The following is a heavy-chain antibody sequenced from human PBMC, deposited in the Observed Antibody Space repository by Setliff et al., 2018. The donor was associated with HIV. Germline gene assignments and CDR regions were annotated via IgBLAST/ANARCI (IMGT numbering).Heavy chain of an antibody. D-gene: IGHD3-16*01. J-gene: IGHJ4*02. CDR2: ISYTGST. CDR1: GGSISNYY. Sequence: ETLSLTCTVSGGSISNYYWSWLRQPPGKGLEWIGYISYTGSTNYNPSLKSRVTISVDTSKNQFSLKLSSVTAADTAVYSCARGGGTGSFDYWGQGTLVTVSS. CDR3: ARGGGTGSFDY. V-gene: IGHV4-59*01.